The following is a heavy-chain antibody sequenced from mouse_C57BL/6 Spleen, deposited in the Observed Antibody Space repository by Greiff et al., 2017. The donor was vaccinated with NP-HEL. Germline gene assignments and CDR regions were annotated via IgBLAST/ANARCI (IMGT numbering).Heavy chain of an antibody. D-gene: IGHD1-1*01. Sequence: EVKLVESGGGLVKPGGSLKLSCAASGFTFSSYTMSWVRQTPEKRLEWVATISGGGGNTYYPDSVKGRFTISRDNAKNTLYLQMSSLRSEDTALYYCARHVYYYGSSLAYWGQGTLVTVSA. J-gene: IGHJ3*01. CDR1: GFTFSSYT. V-gene: IGHV5-9*01. CDR2: ISGGGGNT. CDR3: ARHVYYYGSSLAY.